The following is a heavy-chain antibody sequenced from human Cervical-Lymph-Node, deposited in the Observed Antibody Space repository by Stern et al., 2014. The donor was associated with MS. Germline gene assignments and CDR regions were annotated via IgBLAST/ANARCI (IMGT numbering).Heavy chain of an antibody. CDR2: IYYRGRT. D-gene: IGHD2-2*01. CDR1: GGSISRGDYY. CDR3: ASANCSSTSCPNWFDP. J-gene: IGHJ5*02. V-gene: IGHV4-30-4*01. Sequence: QEQLQESGPGLVKPSQTLSLTCTVSGGSISRGDYYWSWIRQPPGKCLEWIGYIYYRGRTYYNPSLKTRVTISVDTSKNQFSLKLSSVTAADTAVYYCASANCSSTSCPNWFDPWGQGTLVTVSS.